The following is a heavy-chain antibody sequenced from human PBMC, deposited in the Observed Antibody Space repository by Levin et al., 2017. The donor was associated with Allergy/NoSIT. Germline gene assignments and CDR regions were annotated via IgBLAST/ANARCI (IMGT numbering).Heavy chain of an antibody. CDR1: GFSLSPSGMC. J-gene: IGHJ4*02. Sequence: SGPTLVKPTQTLTLTCTFSGFSLSPSGMCVSWIRQPPGKALEWLARIDWDDDKYYSTSLKTRLTISKDTSKNQAVLTMTNMDPVDTATYYCERMMCVWGSYRYLVVDFWGQGTLVTVSS. CDR3: ERMMCVWGSYRYLVVDF. CDR2: IDWDDDK. D-gene: IGHD3-16*02. V-gene: IGHV2-70*11.